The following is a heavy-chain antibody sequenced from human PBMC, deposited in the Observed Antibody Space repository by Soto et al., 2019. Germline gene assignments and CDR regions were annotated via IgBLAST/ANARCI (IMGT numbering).Heavy chain of an antibody. Sequence: GGSLRLSCAASGFTFSSYGMHWVRQAPGKWLEWVAVIWYDGSNKYYADSVKGRFTISRDNSKNTLYLQMNSLRAEDTAVYYCARAYQLLRYFDYWGQGTLVTVSS. V-gene: IGHV3-33*01. CDR3: ARAYQLLRYFDY. D-gene: IGHD2-2*01. J-gene: IGHJ4*02. CDR1: GFTFSSYG. CDR2: IWYDGSNK.